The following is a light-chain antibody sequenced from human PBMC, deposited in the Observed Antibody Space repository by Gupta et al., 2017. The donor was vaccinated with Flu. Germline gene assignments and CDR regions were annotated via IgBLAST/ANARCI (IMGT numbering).Light chain of an antibody. Sequence: QSALTQPASVSGSPVQSITISCTGTSNDIGDYSYVSWYQQHPGKAPKLMIHDVSDRPSGVSNRFSGSKSGNTASLTISGLQADDEAEYYCSSSTSTNTLVFGGGTKLTVL. J-gene: IGLJ2*01. V-gene: IGLV2-14*01. CDR2: DVS. CDR3: SSSTSTNTLV. CDR1: SNDIGDYSY.